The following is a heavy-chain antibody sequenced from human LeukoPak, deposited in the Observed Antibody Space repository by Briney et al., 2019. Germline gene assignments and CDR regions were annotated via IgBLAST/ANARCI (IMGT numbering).Heavy chain of an antibody. CDR3: ARDVAVYSSGRGSGGY. J-gene: IGHJ4*02. D-gene: IGHD6-19*01. V-gene: IGHV1-18*01. CDR1: GYTFTSYG. CDR2: ISAYNGNT. Sequence: ASVKVSCKASGYTFTSYGISWVRQAPGQGLEWMGWISAYNGNTNYAQKLQGRVTMTTDTSTGTAYMELRSLRSDDTAMYYCARDVAVYSSGRGSGGYWGQGTLVTVSS.